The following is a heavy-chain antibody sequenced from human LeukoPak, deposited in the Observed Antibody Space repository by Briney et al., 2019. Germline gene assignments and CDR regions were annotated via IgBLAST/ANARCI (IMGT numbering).Heavy chain of an antibody. CDR3: ARDQMVRGVNYYYYMDV. V-gene: IGHV3-30*04. CDR2: ISYDGSNK. D-gene: IGHD3-10*01. J-gene: IGHJ6*03. Sequence: GRSLRLSCAASGFTFSSYAMHWVRQAPGKGLEWVAVISYDGSNKYYADSVKGRFTISRDNSKNTLYLQMNSLRAEDTAVYYCARDQMVRGVNYYYYMDVWGKGTTVTVSS. CDR1: GFTFSSYA.